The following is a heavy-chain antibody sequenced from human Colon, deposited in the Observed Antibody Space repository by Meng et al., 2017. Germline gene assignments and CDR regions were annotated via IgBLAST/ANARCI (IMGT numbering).Heavy chain of an antibody. D-gene: IGHD3-10*01. J-gene: IGHJ4*02. CDR2: IRSKAYGGTT. V-gene: IGHV3-49*04. CDR3: TRDRVYYYGSGSRLDY. CDR1: GFTFSRFA. Sequence: SGFTFSRFAMGWVRQAPGKGLEWVGFIRSKAYGGTTEYAASVKGRFTISRDDSKSIAYLQMNSLKTEDTAVYYCTRDRVYYYGSGSRLDYWGQGTLVTVSS.